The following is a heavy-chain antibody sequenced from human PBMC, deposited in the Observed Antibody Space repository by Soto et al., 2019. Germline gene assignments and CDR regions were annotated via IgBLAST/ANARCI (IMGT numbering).Heavy chain of an antibody. CDR3: ARGHIVATITSNWFDP. CDR2: INHSGST. CDR1: GGSFSGYY. D-gene: IGHD5-12*01. J-gene: IGHJ5*02. V-gene: IGHV4-34*01. Sequence: PSETLSLTCAFYGGSFSGYYWSLIRQPPGKGLEWIGEINHSGSTNYNPSLKSRVTISVDTSKNQFSLKLSSVTAADTAAYYCARGHIVATITSNWFDPWGQGTLVTVSS.